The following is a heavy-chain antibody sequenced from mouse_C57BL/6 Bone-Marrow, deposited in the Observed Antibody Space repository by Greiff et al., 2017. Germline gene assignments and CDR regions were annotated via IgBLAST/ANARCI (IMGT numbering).Heavy chain of an antibody. D-gene: IGHD1-1*01. J-gene: IGHJ3*01. V-gene: IGHV1-81*01. CDR3: ARSGSSLSWFAY. Sequence: QVQLQQSGAELARPGASVKLSCKASGYTFTSYGISWVKQRTGQGLEWIGEIYPRSGNTYYNEKFKGKATLTADKSSRTAYMELRSLTSEDSAVYFGARSGSSLSWFAYWGQGTLVTVSA. CDR1: GYTFTSYG. CDR2: IYPRSGNT.